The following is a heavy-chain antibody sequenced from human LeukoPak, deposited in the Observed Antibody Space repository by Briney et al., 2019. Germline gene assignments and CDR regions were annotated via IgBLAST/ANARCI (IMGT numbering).Heavy chain of an antibody. J-gene: IGHJ4*02. CDR1: GFTFSSYA. V-gene: IGHV3-30-3*01. D-gene: IGHD6-19*01. Sequence: GGSLSLSGAASGFTFSSYARHWARQAPGKGLKGGAVISYDGSNKYYADSVKGRFTISRDNSKNTLYLQMNSLRAEDTAVYYCASTQWLVRELFDYWGQGTLVTVSS. CDR3: ASTQWLVRELFDY. CDR2: ISYDGSNK.